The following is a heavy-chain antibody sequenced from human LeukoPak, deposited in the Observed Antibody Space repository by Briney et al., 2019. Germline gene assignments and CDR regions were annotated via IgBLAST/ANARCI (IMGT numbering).Heavy chain of an antibody. CDR3: AKSLLDDSGFDYNWFDP. J-gene: IGHJ5*02. CDR2: ISGGGGST. D-gene: IGHD5-12*01. CDR1: GFTFSSYA. V-gene: IGHV3-23*01. Sequence: GPSLRLSCAASGFTFSSYAMNCVRQAPGGWLEWVSFISGGGGSTYYAESVKGRFTISRENSKNTLYLQMNSLRVEDTAVYYCAKSLLDDSGFDYNWFDPWGQGTLVTVSS.